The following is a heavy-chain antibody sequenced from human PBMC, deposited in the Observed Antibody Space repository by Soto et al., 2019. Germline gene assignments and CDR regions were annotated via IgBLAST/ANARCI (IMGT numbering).Heavy chain of an antibody. D-gene: IGHD1-26*01. CDR3: AKEGRRVSGCFDY. J-gene: IGHJ4*02. CDR2: ISYDGSNE. Sequence: QVQLVESGGGVVQPGRSLRLSCAASGFTFSSYGMHWVRQAPGKGLEWVALISYDGSNEYYADSVKGRFTISRDNSKNTLYLQMNSLRAEDTAVYYCAKEGRRVSGCFDYWGQGTLFTVSS. CDR1: GFTFSSYG. V-gene: IGHV3-30*18.